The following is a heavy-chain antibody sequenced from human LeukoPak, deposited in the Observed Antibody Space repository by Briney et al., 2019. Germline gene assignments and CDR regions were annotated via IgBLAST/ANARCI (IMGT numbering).Heavy chain of an antibody. J-gene: IGHJ4*02. Sequence: GGSLRLSCAASGFTFSSYWMSWVRQAPGKGLEWVANIKQDGSEKYYVDSVKGRFTVSRDNSKNTLYLQMNSLRAEDTAVYYCANPKRILGAPLYYWGQGTLVTVSS. CDR3: ANPKRILGAPLYY. CDR1: GFTFSSYW. V-gene: IGHV3-7*05. D-gene: IGHD1-26*01. CDR2: IKQDGSEK.